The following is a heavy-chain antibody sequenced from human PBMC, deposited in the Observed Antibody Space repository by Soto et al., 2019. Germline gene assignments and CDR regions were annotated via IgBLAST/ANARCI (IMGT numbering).Heavy chain of an antibody. CDR3: ARGHCSGGSCYSVI. Sequence: ASMQFSCKASGYTFTSYDINWVRQATGQGLEWMGWMNPNSGNTGYAQKFQGRVTMTRNNSISTAYMELSSLRSEDTAVYYCARGHCSGGSCYSVIWGQGTLVTVSP. CDR1: GYTFTSYD. D-gene: IGHD2-15*01. V-gene: IGHV1-8*01. J-gene: IGHJ4*02. CDR2: MNPNSGNT.